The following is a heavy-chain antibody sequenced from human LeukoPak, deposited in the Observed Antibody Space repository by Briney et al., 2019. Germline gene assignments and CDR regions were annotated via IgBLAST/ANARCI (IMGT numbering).Heavy chain of an antibody. V-gene: IGHV4-39*07. J-gene: IGHJ4*02. CDR2: IYYSWST. D-gene: IGHD6-19*01. CDR1: AGSISSRIYY. CDR3: ARVAGYSSGWYSRKYYFDY. Sequence: SETLSLTCTVSAGSISSRIYYWGWIRQPPGKGLERIGSIYYSWSTYYNPSLKSRFTISVDTSKNKFSLKLTSVTAADTAVYYCARVAGYSSGWYSRKYYFDYWGQGTLVTVSS.